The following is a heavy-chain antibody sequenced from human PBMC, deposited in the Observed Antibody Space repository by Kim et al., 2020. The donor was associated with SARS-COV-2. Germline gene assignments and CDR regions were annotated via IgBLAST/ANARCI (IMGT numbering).Heavy chain of an antibody. CDR3: ARDFPTNPLITIFTTTYGMDV. J-gene: IGHJ6*02. CDR2: INTNTGNP. V-gene: IGHV7-4-1*02. D-gene: IGHD3-9*01. CDR1: GYTFTSYA. Sequence: ASVKVSCKASGYTFTSYAMNWVRQAPGQGLEWMGWINTNTGNPTYAQGFTGRFVFSLDTSVSTAYLQISSLKAEDTAVYYCARDFPTNPLITIFTTTYGMDVWGQGTTVTVSS.